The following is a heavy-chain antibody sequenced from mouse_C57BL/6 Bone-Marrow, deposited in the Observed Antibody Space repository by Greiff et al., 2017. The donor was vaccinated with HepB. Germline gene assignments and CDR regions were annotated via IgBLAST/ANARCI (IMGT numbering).Heavy chain of an antibody. CDR1: GFTFSSYG. CDR2: ISSGGSYT. CDR3: ARRGYYGSSHCFAY. Sequence: EVNVVESGGDLVKPGGSLKLSCAASGFTFSSYGMSWVRQTPDKRLEWVATISSGGSYTYYPDSVKGRFTISRDNAKNTLYLQMSSLKSEDTAMYYCARRGYYGSSHCFAYWGQGTLVTVSA. V-gene: IGHV5-6*01. J-gene: IGHJ3*01. D-gene: IGHD1-1*01.